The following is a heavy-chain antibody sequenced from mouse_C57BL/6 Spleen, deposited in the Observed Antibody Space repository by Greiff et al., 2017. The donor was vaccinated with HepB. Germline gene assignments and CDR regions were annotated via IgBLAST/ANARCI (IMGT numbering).Heavy chain of an antibody. CDR2: IWRGGST. Sequence: VQVVESGPGLVQPSQSLSITCTVSGFSLTSYGVHWVRQSPGKGLEWLGVIWRGGSTDYNAAFMSRLSITKDNSKSQVFFKMNSLQADDTAIYYCAKKYGSSYDYAMDYWGQGTSVTVSS. D-gene: IGHD1-1*01. CDR1: GFSLTSYG. V-gene: IGHV2-5*01. J-gene: IGHJ4*01. CDR3: AKKYGSSYDYAMDY.